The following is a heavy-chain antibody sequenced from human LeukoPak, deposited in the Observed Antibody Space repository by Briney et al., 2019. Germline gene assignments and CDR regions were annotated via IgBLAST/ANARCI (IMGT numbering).Heavy chain of an antibody. D-gene: IGHD6-13*01. CDR2: INLSGGST. V-gene: IGHV1-46*01. CDR3: ARDLSLSSSWSVTFDY. CDR1: GDTFSSYY. Sequence: ASVKVSCKASGDTFSSYYMHWVRQAPGQGPEWMGIINLSGGSTSYAQKFQGRVTMTRDTSTSTVYMELSSLRFEDTAIYYCARDLSLSSSWSVTFDYWGQGTLVTVSS. J-gene: IGHJ4*02.